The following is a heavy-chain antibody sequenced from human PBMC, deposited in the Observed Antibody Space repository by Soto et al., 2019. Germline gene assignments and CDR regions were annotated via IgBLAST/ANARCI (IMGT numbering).Heavy chain of an antibody. V-gene: IGHV4-31*03. CDR3: ARGPRSPMIVVVSTPYYFDY. J-gene: IGHJ4*02. CDR2: IYYSGST. Sequence: QVQLQESGPGLVKPSQTLSLTCTVSGGSISSGGYYWSWIRQHPGKGLEWIGYIYYSGSTYYNPSLKSRVNIAVDTSKNQFSLKPSSVTAADTAVYYCARGPRSPMIVVVSTPYYFDYWGQGTLVTVSS. CDR1: GGSISSGGYY. D-gene: IGHD3-22*01.